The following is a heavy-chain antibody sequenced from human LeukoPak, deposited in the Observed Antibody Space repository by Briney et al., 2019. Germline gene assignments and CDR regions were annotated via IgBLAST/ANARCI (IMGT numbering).Heavy chain of an antibody. D-gene: IGHD6-13*01. CDR3: ARHGGGGSTWYGLFDD. Sequence: SETLSLTCTVSGASINSYYWSWIRQPPGKGLEWIGYIYYSGSTIYNPSLKSRVSISADTSKNQFSLNLSSVTAADTAVYYCARHGGGGSTWYGLFDDWSQGTLITVSS. V-gene: IGHV4-59*08. CDR1: GASINSYY. CDR2: IYYSGST. J-gene: IGHJ4*02.